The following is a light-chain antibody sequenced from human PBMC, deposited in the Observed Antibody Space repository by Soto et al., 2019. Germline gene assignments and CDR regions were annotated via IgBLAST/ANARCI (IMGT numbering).Light chain of an antibody. CDR1: QSISTW. V-gene: IGKV1-5*03. CDR3: QQYDDYPLT. J-gene: IGKJ4*01. Sequence: DIQVTQSPSTLSASVGDRVTITCRANQSISTWLAWYQQKPGKAPKLLIYEASSLESGVPSRFGGSGSGTEFTLTISSLQPDDFATYFCQQYDDYPLTFGGGTKVDIK. CDR2: EAS.